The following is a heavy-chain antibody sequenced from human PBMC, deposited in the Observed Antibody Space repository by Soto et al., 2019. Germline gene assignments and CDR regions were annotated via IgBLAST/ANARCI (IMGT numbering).Heavy chain of an antibody. CDR1: GGSISSGGYS. CDR3: ARVRHYYDSSGYYYYYYGMDV. J-gene: IGHJ6*02. Sequence: SETLSLTCAVAGGSISSGGYSRSWIRQPPGKGLEWIGEIYHSGSTNYNPSLKSRVTISVDKSKNQFSLKLSSVTAADTAVYYCARVRHYYDSSGYYYYYYGMDVWGQGTTVTVSS. V-gene: IGHV4-30-2*01. D-gene: IGHD3-22*01. CDR2: IYHSGST.